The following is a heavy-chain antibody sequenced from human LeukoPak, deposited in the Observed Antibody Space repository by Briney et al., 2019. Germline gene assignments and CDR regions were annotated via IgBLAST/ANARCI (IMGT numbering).Heavy chain of an antibody. D-gene: IGHD6-13*01. CDR2: ISWNSRSI. CDR1: GFTFNDYA. Sequence: GGSLRLSCATSGFTFNDYAMYWVRQAPGRGLEWVSGISWNSRSIAYADSVKGRFTISRDNAKNSLYLQMNSLRAEDMALYYCAKEGSSWSTFDYWGQGTLVTVSS. CDR3: AKEGSSWSTFDY. V-gene: IGHV3-9*03. J-gene: IGHJ4*02.